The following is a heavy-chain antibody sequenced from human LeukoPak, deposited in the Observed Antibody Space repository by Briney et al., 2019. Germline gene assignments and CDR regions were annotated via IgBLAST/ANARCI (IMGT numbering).Heavy chain of an antibody. D-gene: IGHD1-26*01. V-gene: IGHV3-23*01. CDR3: ARKSFIVGADY. CDR1: GFTFSSYA. Sequence: GGSLTLSCAASGFTFSSYAMSWVRQAPGKGLDWVSAISGSGGSTYYADSVKGRFTISRDNSKDTLYLQMNSLRAEDTAVYYCARKSFIVGADYWGQGTLVTVSS. CDR2: ISGSGGST. J-gene: IGHJ4*02.